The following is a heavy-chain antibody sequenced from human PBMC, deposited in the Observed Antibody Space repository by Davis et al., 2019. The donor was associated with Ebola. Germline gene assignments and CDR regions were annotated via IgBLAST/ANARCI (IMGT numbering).Heavy chain of an antibody. CDR1: GFTFSSYG. D-gene: IGHD5-12*01. CDR2: IWYDGSNK. Sequence: GGSLRLSCAASGFTFSSYGMHWVRQAPGKGLEWVAVIWYDGSNKYYADSVKGRFTISRDNSKNTLYLQMNSLRAEDTAVYYCARGRGYSGYDLSDAFDIWGQGTMVTVSS. CDR3: ARGRGYSGYDLSDAFDI. J-gene: IGHJ3*02. V-gene: IGHV3-30*19.